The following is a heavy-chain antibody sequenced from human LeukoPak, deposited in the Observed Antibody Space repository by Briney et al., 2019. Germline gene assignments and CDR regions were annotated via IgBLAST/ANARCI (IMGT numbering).Heavy chain of an antibody. J-gene: IGHJ4*02. CDR2: ISSSSSYI. V-gene: IGHV3-21*01. Sequence: PGGSLRLSCAASGFTSSSYSMNWVRQAPGKGLEWVSSISSSSSYIYYADSVKGRFTISRDNAKNSLYLQMNSLRAEDTAVYYCARDRYSGYRRRSSFDYWGQGTLVTVSS. D-gene: IGHD5-12*01. CDR1: GFTSSSYS. CDR3: ARDRYSGYRRRSSFDY.